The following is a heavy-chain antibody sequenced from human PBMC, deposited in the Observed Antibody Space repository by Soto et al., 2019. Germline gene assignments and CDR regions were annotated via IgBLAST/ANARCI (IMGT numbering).Heavy chain of an antibody. CDR2: ISYDGNKK. V-gene: IGHV3-30*18. J-gene: IGHJ4*02. D-gene: IGHD6-13*01. CDR1: GFTFSTYG. CDR3: AKGFSVDSSSWYLDYFHY. Sequence: GGSLRLACAASGFTFSTYGMHWVRQAPGRGPEWVATISYDGNKKCSADSVKGRFTISRDNSNNTLYLQMNSLRAEDTAVYHCAKGFSVDSSSWYLDYFHYWGQGALVTVSS.